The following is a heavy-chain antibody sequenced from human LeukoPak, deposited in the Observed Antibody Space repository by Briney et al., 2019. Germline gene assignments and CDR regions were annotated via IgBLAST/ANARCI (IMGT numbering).Heavy chain of an antibody. J-gene: IGHJ4*02. CDR3: ARVWGQDGYNLDY. Sequence: ASVKVSCKASGYTFTSYDINWVRQATGQGLEWMGWMNPNSGNTGYAQKFQGRVTMTRNTSIRTAYMELSSLRSEDTAVYYCARVWGQDGYNLDYWGQGTLVTVSS. V-gene: IGHV1-8*01. CDR2: MNPNSGNT. D-gene: IGHD5-24*01. CDR1: GYTFTSYD.